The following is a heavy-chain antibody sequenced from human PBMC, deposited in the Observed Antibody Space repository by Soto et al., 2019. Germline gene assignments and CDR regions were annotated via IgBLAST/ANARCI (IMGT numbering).Heavy chain of an antibody. CDR1: GFTFSSYA. CDR3: ARDRGEQLWFPTIFDY. V-gene: IGHV3-30-3*01. Sequence: GGSLRLSCAASGFTFSSYAMHWVRQAPGKGLEWVAVISYDGSNKYYADSVKGRFTISRDNSKNTLYLQMNSLRAEDTAVYYCARDRGEQLWFPTIFDYWGQGTLVTVSS. J-gene: IGHJ4*02. D-gene: IGHD5-18*01. CDR2: ISYDGSNK.